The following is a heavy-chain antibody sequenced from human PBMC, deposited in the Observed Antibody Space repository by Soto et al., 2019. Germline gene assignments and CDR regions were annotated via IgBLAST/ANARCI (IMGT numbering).Heavy chain of an antibody. J-gene: IGHJ4*02. V-gene: IGHV4-30-4*01. CDR2: IYYSGSA. D-gene: IGHD3-10*01. CDR1: GGSISSGDYY. Sequence: PSEILSLTCTVSGGSISSGDYYWSWIRQPPGKGLEWIGYIYYSGSAYYNPSLKSRVTISVDTSKNQFSLKLSSVTAADTAVYYCAREPTMVRGTTPFDYWGQGTLVTVSS. CDR3: AREPTMVRGTTPFDY.